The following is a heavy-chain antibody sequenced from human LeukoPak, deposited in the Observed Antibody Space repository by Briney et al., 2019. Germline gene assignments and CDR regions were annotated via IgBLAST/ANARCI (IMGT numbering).Heavy chain of an antibody. CDR1: GFTFSSYW. Sequence: PGGSLRLSCAASGFTFSSYWMSWVRQAPGKGLEWVANIKQDGSEKYYVDSVKGRFTISRDNAKNSLYLQMNSLRAEDTAVYYCARESDIVARNWFDPWGQGTLLTVSS. J-gene: IGHJ5*02. CDR2: IKQDGSEK. V-gene: IGHV3-7*01. CDR3: ARESDIVARNWFDP. D-gene: IGHD5-12*01.